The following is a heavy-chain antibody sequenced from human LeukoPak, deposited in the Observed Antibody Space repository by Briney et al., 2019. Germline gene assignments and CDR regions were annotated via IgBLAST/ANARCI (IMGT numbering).Heavy chain of an antibody. D-gene: IGHD3-22*01. J-gene: IGHJ4*02. CDR2: INPSGGST. CDR1: GYSFTSYG. V-gene: IGHV1-46*01. CDR3: ARDYYVSCGYFHGGH. Sequence: EASVKVSCKASGYSFTSYGIHWVRQAPGQGLEWMGIINPSGGSTTYAQKFQGRVTMTGDTSTGAVYMELSRLRSEETAVYWCARDYYVSCGYFHGGHWGQGALVTVSS.